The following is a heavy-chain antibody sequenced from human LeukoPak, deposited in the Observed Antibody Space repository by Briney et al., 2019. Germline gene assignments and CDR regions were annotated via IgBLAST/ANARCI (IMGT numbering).Heavy chain of an antibody. CDR3: ARDLLYSSSWAFDY. J-gene: IGHJ4*02. V-gene: IGHV1-18*01. D-gene: IGHD6-13*01. CDR2: ISAYNGST. Sequence: GASVKVSCKASGYTFTSYGISWVRQAPGQGLEWMGWISAYNGSTNYAQKLQGRVTMTTDTSTSTAYMELRSLRSDDTAVYYCARDLLYSSSWAFDYWGQGTLVTVSS. CDR1: GYTFTSYG.